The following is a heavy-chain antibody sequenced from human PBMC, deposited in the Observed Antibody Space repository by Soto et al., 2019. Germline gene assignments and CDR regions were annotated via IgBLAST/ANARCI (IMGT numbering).Heavy chain of an antibody. J-gene: IGHJ4*02. D-gene: IGHD2-15*01. CDR1: GYTFTSYG. V-gene: IGHV1-18*01. CDR3: ARDRGYCSGGSCSSPY. CDR2: ISAYNGNT. Sequence: ASVKVSCKASGYTFTSYGISWVRQASGQGLEWMGWISAYNGNTNYAQKLQGRVTMTTDTSTSTAYMELRSLRSDDTAVYYCARDRGYCSGGSCSSPYWGQGTLVTVSS.